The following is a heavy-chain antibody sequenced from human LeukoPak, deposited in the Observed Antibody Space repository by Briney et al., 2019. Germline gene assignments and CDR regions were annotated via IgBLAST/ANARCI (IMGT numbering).Heavy chain of an antibody. V-gene: IGHV4-30-4*01. Sequence: SETLSLTCTVSGGSISSGEYYWSWIRQPPGKGLEWIGYIYYSGSTYYNPSLKSRVTISVDTSKNQFSLKLSSVTAADTAVYYCARVRLNVVVTAHFDYWGQGTLVTVSS. D-gene: IGHD2-21*02. CDR2: IYYSGST. J-gene: IGHJ4*02. CDR3: ARVRLNVVVTAHFDY. CDR1: GGSISSGEYY.